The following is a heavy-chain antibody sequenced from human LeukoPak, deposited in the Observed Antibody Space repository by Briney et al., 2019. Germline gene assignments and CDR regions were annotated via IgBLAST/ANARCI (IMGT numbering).Heavy chain of an antibody. V-gene: IGHV3-53*01. Sequence: GSLRLSCAASGFTVSTNYMSWVRQSPGKGLEWVSVIYSGGSPYYADSVKGRFTISRDNSKNTLYLQMNSLRVEDTAMYYCARKLGTVDDYWGQGTLVTVSS. CDR1: GFTVSTNY. J-gene: IGHJ4*02. CDR2: IYSGGSP. D-gene: IGHD7-27*01. CDR3: ARKLGTVDDY.